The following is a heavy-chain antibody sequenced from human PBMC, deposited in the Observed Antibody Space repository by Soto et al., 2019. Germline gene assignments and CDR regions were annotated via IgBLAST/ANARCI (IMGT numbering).Heavy chain of an antibody. Sequence: KPSETLSLTCAVSGYSISSGYYWGWIRQPPGKGLEWIGSIYHRGSTYYNPSLKSRVTISVDTSKNQFSLRLGSGTAEDTAVYYCARDLLRGWELLRTHYYYGMDVWGQGTTVTSP. V-gene: IGHV4-38-2*01. D-gene: IGHD1-26*01. CDR2: IYHRGST. J-gene: IGHJ6*02. CDR3: ARDLLRGWELLRTHYYYGMDV. CDR1: GYSISSGYY.